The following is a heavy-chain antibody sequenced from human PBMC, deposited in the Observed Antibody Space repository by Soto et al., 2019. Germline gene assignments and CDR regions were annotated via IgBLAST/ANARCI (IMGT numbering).Heavy chain of an antibody. Sequence: GESLQISCKASGYDFTNYWIAWVRQTPGRGLEWMGMIYPGDSDIRYNPSFRGRVTISADKSITSAFVQWGSLKASDSAIYYCARFRAPRRQLISMSFHLWGLGTLVTVSS. CDR1: GYDFTNYW. CDR2: IYPGDSDI. D-gene: IGHD6-13*01. V-gene: IGHV5-51*01. J-gene: IGHJ4*03. CDR3: ARFRAPRRQLISMSFHL.